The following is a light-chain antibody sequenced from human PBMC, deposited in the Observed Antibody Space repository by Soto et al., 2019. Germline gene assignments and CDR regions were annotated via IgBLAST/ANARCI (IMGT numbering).Light chain of an antibody. CDR3: CSYAGGSSV. J-gene: IGLJ1*01. CDR2: EVT. V-gene: IGLV2-23*02. Sequence: QSALTQPASVSGSPGQSMTISCTGTSSDIGGYNVVSWYQQQSGKAPKLMIYEVTKRPSGVSDRFSGSKSGNTASLTISGLQAEDEADYYCCSYAGGSSVFGTGTKVTVL. CDR1: SSDIGGYNV.